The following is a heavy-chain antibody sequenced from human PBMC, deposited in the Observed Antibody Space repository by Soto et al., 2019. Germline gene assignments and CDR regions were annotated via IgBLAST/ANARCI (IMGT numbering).Heavy chain of an antibody. J-gene: IGHJ6*02. Sequence: SETLSLTCTVSGGSISSYYWSWIRQPPGKGLEWIGYIYYSGSTNYNPSLKSRVTISVDTSKNQFSLKLSSVTAADTAVYYCARGVLVPAAMYYYYYGMDVWGQGTTVTFSS. CDR2: IYYSGST. D-gene: IGHD2-2*01. V-gene: IGHV4-59*01. CDR1: GGSISSYY. CDR3: ARGVLVPAAMYYYYYGMDV.